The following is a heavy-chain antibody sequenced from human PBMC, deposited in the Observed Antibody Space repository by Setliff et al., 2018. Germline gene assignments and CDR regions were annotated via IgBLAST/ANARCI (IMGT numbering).Heavy chain of an antibody. CDR1: GDSISSRPFY. V-gene: IGHV4-61*09. J-gene: IGHJ6*03. Sequence: KPSETLSLTCTVSGDSISSRPFYWGWFRQPAGKGLEWIGHINRRGSTNFSPSLKSRVTISLDTSKNQFSLNLTSVTAADTAVYYCARASSGWYSAYYYYMDVWGKGTTVTVSS. CDR3: ARASSGWYSAYYYYMDV. CDR2: INRRGST. D-gene: IGHD6-19*01.